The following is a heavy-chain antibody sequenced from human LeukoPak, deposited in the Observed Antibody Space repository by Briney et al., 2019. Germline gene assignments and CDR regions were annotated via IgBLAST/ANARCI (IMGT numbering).Heavy chain of an antibody. V-gene: IGHV1-2*02. CDR3: ARGVNYYDSSGHEHFDY. CDR1: GYTFTGYY. Sequence: ASVKVSCKASGYTFTGYYMHWVRQAPGQGLEWMGWINPNSGGTNYAQKFQGRVTMTRDTSISTAYMELSRLRSDDTAVYYCARGVNYYDSSGHEHFDYWGQGPLVTVSS. D-gene: IGHD3-22*01. CDR2: INPNSGGT. J-gene: IGHJ4*02.